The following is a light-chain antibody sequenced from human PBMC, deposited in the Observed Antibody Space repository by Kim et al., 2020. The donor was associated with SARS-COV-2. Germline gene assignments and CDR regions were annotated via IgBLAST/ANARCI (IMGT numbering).Light chain of an antibody. CDR2: EDS. CDR3: QSYDISNVI. J-gene: IGLJ2*01. CDR1: SGNIADNY. V-gene: IGLV6-57*04. Sequence: NFMLTQPHSVSESPGNTVTISCTRTSGNIADNYVQWYQQRPGSAPTIAIYEDSERPSGVPDRFSGSIYTSSSSASLTISGLKTEDEADYYCQSYDISNVIFGGGTQLTVL.